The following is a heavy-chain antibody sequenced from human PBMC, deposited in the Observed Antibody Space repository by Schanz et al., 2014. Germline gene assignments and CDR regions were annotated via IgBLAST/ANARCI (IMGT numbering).Heavy chain of an antibody. CDR3: AKIERNED. J-gene: IGHJ4*02. CDR2: IGNGGVTI. Sequence: VQLVESGGGVVQPGRSLRLSCAASGFMFSSYGMHWVRQAPGKGLEWVSYIGNGGVTIYYADSVKGRFTISRDNSKNSLYLQMNSLRAEDTAVYFCAKIERNEDWGQGTLVTVSS. CDR1: GFMFSSYG. V-gene: IGHV3-48*04. D-gene: IGHD1-1*01.